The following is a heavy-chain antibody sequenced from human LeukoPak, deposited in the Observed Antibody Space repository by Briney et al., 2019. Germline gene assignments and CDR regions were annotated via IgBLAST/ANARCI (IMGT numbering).Heavy chain of an antibody. CDR2: ISSSSSYI. CDR3: ARGGGSYRYYFDY. Sequence: GGSLRLSCAASGFTFSSDSMNWVRQAPGKGLEWVSSISSSSSYIYYADSVKGRFTISRDNAKNSLYLQMNSLRAEDTAVYYCARGGGSYRYYFDYWGQGTLVTVSS. J-gene: IGHJ4*02. D-gene: IGHD1-26*01. CDR1: GFTFSSDS. V-gene: IGHV3-21*01.